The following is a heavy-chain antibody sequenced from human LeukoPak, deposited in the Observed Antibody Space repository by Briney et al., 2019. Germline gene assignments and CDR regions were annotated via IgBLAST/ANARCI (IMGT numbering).Heavy chain of an antibody. CDR2: ISAYNGNT. Sequence: ASVKVSCKASGYTLTSYGISWVRQAPGQGLEWMGWISAYNGNTNYAQKLQGRVTMTTDTSTSTAYMELRSLRSDDTAVYYCARDVAGRQWLTFDYWGQGTLVTVSS. D-gene: IGHD3-22*01. V-gene: IGHV1-18*01. CDR1: GYTLTSYG. CDR3: ARDVAGRQWLTFDY. J-gene: IGHJ4*02.